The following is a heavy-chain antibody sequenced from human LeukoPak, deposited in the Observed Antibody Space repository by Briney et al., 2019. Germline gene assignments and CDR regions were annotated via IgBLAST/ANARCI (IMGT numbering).Heavy chain of an antibody. Sequence: ASVKISCKASGYTFTSYGVSWVRQAPGQGLERMGWISGYNGNTHYAQKLQGRVTVTTDTSTNTAFMELRSLRSDDTAVYYCARGSLQAFFDNWGQGTLVTVSS. D-gene: IGHD3-10*01. CDR3: ARGSLQAFFDN. J-gene: IGHJ4*02. CDR2: ISGYNGNT. CDR1: GYTFTSYG. V-gene: IGHV1-18*01.